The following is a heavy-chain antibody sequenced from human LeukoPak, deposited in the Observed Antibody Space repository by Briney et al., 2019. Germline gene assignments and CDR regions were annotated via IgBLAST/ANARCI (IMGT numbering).Heavy chain of an antibody. CDR2: INHSGST. CDR1: GGSFSGYY. CDR3: ARAPGTMIVVGTAHYFDY. Sequence: PSETLSLTCAVYGGSFSGYYWSWIRQPPGKGLEWIGEINHSGSTNYNPSFKSRVTISVDTSKNQFSLKLSSVTAADTAVYYCARAPGTMIVVGTAHYFDYWGQGTLVTVSS. D-gene: IGHD3-22*01. V-gene: IGHV4-34*01. J-gene: IGHJ4*02.